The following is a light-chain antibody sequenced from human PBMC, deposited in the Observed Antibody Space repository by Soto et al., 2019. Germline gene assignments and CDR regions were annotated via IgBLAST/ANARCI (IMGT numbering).Light chain of an antibody. V-gene: IGLV1-51*01. CDR2: DNN. CDR1: SSNIGNNF. CDR3: ATWDDSLSAAA. Sequence: QSVLTQPPSVSAAPGQKVTISSSGTSSNIGNNFVSWYQKFPGTAPKLLICDNNKRPSGIPDRFSGSKSGTSATLDITGLQTGDEADYYCATWDDSLSAAAFGPGTKLTVL. J-gene: IGLJ1*01.